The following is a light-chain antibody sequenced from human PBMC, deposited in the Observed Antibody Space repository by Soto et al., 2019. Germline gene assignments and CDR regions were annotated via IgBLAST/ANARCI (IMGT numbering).Light chain of an antibody. CDR2: GAS. Sequence: EIVMTQSPATLSVSPGERATLSCRASQSVSSNLAWYQQKPGQAPRLRIYGASTRATGIPARFSGSGSGTEFTLTISSLQSEDFAVYYCHHYNNWPRTFGQGTKVEIK. CDR3: HHYNNWPRT. CDR1: QSVSSN. J-gene: IGKJ1*01. V-gene: IGKV3-15*01.